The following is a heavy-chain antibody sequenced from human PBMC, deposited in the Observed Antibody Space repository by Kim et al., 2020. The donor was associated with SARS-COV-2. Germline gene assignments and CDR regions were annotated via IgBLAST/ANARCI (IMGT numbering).Heavy chain of an antibody. J-gene: IGHJ6*02. CDR3: TTGRQQLATYYYYYGMDV. V-gene: IGHV3-15*01. CDR2: IKSKTDGGTT. Sequence: GGSLRLSCAASGFTFSNAWMSWVRQAPGKGLEWVGRIKSKTDGGTTDYAAPVKGRFTISRDDSKNTLYLQMNSLKTEDTAVYYCTTGRQQLATYYYYYGMDVWRQGTTVTVS. CDR1: GFTFSNAW. D-gene: IGHD6-13*01.